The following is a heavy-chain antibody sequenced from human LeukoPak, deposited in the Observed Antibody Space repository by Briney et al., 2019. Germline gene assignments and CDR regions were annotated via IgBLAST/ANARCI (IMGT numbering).Heavy chain of an antibody. V-gene: IGHV3-30*02. CDR3: AKGSEDGSGSPHYYGMDV. Sequence: GGSLRLSCAASGFTFSSYGMHWVRQAPGKGLEWVAFIRYDGSNKYYADSVKGRFTISRDNSKNTLYLQMNSLRAEDTAVYYCAKGSEDGSGSPHYYGMDVWGQGTTVTVSS. CDR2: IRYDGSNK. CDR1: GFTFSSYG. D-gene: IGHD3-10*01. J-gene: IGHJ6*02.